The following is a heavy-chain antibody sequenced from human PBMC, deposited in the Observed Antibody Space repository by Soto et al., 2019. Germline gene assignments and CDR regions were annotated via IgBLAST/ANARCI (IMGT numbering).Heavy chain of an antibody. CDR2: IVSGSDYT. J-gene: IGHJ4*02. CDR3: ARLRASTWYLGGYLDY. D-gene: IGHD6-13*01. V-gene: IGHV3-11*06. CDR1: GFTFSDYY. Sequence: GALRLSCAASGFTFSDYYMAWIRQAPGKGLEWVSYIVSGSDYTNYAESVKGRFTISRDNAKNSLYLEMNSLRAEDTAVYYCARLRASTWYLGGYLDYWGLGTLVTVSS.